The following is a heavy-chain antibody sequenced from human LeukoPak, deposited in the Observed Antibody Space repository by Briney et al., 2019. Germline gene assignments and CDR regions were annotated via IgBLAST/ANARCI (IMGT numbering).Heavy chain of an antibody. CDR3: AKNGLGAVVKTD. Sequence: ASVKVSCKASGYTFTSYAKNWVRQAPGQGLDWMGWINTNTGNPTYAQGFTGRIVFSLDTSVSTAYLQISGLKAEDSAVYYCAKNGLGAVVKTDWGQGTLVTVSS. J-gene: IGHJ4*02. D-gene: IGHD3-22*01. V-gene: IGHV7-4-1*02. CDR1: GYTFTSYA. CDR2: INTNTGNP.